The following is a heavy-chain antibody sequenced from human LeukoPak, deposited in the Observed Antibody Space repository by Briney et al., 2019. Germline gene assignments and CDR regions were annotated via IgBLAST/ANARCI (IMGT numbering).Heavy chain of an antibody. V-gene: IGHV3-53*01. J-gene: IGHJ3*02. CDR2: IYSDGRT. CDR1: GFTVSTNY. CDR3: AREWRGSVDAFDI. Sequence: GGSLRLSCAASGFTVSTNYMTWVRQAPGKGLEWVSFIYSDGRTYYADYVKGRFTISRDNSKNTLYLQMNSLRAEDTAVYYCAREWRGSVDAFDIWGQGTMVTVSS. D-gene: IGHD3-10*01.